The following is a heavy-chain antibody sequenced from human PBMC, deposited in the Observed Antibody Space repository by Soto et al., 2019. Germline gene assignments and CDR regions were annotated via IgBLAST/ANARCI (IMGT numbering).Heavy chain of an antibody. V-gene: IGHV5-10-1*01. CDR3: AGQILQDSNSWLYFDS. Sequence: PGESLKISCKASGYSFTNNWISWVRQMPGKGLEWMGRIVPSESYVNYSPSFEGHVTMSVDKSISTAYLQWSSLKASDTAIYFCAGQILQDSNSWLYFDSWGQGTVFTVSS. CDR1: GYSFTNNW. D-gene: IGHD3-22*01. J-gene: IGHJ4*02. CDR2: IVPSESYV.